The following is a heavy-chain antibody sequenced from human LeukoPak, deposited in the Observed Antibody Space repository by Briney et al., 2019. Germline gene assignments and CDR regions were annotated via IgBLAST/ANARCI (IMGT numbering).Heavy chain of an antibody. CDR2: ITSSSSYI. CDR3: ATRRSYY. CDR1: GFIFSSYG. Sequence: QSGGSLRLSCAASGFIFSSYGMNWVRQAPGKGLEWVSYITSSSSYIDYADSVRGRFTISRDNAKNSLYLQMNSLRAEDTAVYYCATRRSYYWGQGTLVTVSS. J-gene: IGHJ4*02. V-gene: IGHV3-48*01.